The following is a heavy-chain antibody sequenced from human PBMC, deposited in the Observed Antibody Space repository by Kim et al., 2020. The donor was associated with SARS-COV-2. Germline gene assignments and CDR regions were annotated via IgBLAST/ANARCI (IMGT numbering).Heavy chain of an antibody. V-gene: IGHV7-4-1*02. D-gene: IGHD3-22*01. J-gene: IGHJ5*02. Sequence: ASVKVSCKASGYTFTSYAMNWVRQAPGQGLEWMGWINTNTGNPTYAQGFTGRFVFSLDTSVSTAYLQISSLKAEDTAVYYCARDFRITMTEGWFDPWGQGTLVTVSS. CDR3: ARDFRITMTEGWFDP. CDR2: INTNTGNP. CDR1: GYTFTSYA.